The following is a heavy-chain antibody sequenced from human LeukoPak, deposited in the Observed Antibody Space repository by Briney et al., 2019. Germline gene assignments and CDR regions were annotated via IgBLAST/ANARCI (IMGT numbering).Heavy chain of an antibody. Sequence: PSETLSLTCTVSGGSISSYYWSWIRQPAGKGLEWIGRIYTSGSTNYNPSLKSRVTMSVDTSKNQFSLKLSSVTAADTAVYYCAREIQHLGGGGNWFDPWGQGTLVTVSS. CDR3: AREIQHLGGGGNWFDP. CDR2: IYTSGST. V-gene: IGHV4-4*07. J-gene: IGHJ5*02. D-gene: IGHD2-2*01. CDR1: GGSISSYY.